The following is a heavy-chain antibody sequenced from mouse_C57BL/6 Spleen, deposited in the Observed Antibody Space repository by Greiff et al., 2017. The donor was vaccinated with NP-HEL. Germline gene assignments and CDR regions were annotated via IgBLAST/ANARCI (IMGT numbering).Heavy chain of an antibody. J-gene: IGHJ4*01. CDR3: ARDGDYDDDSLYAMDY. V-gene: IGHV5-4*01. CDR1: GFTFSSYA. CDR2: ISDGGSYT. Sequence: EVQVVESGGGLVKLGGSLKLSCAASGFTFSSYAMSWVRQTPEKRLEWVATISDGGSYTYYPDNVKGRFTISRDNAKNNLYLQMSHLKSEDTAMYYCARDGDYDDDSLYAMDYWGQGTSVTVSS. D-gene: IGHD2-4*01.